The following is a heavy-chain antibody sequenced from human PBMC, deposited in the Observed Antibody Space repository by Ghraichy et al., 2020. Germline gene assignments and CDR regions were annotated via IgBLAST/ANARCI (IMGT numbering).Heavy chain of an antibody. CDR3: ARGGVGTDY. D-gene: IGHD2-8*02. CDR2: IDSSGNYI. J-gene: IGHJ4*02. V-gene: IGHV3-21*01. Sequence: GGSLRLSCAVSGFTFSNYGMNWVRQAPGKGLEWVSFIDSSGNYINYADSVKGRFTISRDNAKNSLYLQMNSLRTEDTAIYYCARGGVGTDYWGQGTLVTVSS. CDR1: GFTFSNYG.